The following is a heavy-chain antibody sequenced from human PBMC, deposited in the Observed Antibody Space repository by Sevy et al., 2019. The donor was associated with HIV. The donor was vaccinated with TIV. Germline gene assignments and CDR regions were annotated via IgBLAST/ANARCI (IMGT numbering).Heavy chain of an antibody. CDR1: GFTFNNYA. CDR2: IRGRNNVT. D-gene: IGHD3-9*01. Sequence: GRSLRLSCTASGFTFNNYAMTWVRQAPGKGLEWVSSIRGRNNVTIYAESVRGRFTLSRDISKNTLYLQMNSLRVEDTAVYYCARHTGEPYYFEIWGQGTLVTVSS. CDR3: ARHTGEPYYFEI. J-gene: IGHJ4*02. V-gene: IGHV3-23*01.